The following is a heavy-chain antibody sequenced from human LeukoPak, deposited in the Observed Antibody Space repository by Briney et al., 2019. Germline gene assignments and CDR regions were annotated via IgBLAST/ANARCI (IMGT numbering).Heavy chain of an antibody. CDR3: ARSRIGHFDY. Sequence: SETLSLTCTVSGGSISSGGYYWSWIRQHPGKGLEWIGYIYYSGSTYYNPSLKSRVTISVDTSKNQFSLKLSSVTAADTAVYYCARSRIGHFDYWGQGTLVTVSS. CDR1: GGSISSGGYY. V-gene: IGHV4-31*03. D-gene: IGHD2-15*01. J-gene: IGHJ4*02. CDR2: IYYSGST.